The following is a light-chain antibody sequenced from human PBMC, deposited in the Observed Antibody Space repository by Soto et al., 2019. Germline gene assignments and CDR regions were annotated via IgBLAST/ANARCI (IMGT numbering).Light chain of an antibody. CDR3: QQYGSSPR. J-gene: IGKJ1*01. V-gene: IGKV3-20*01. Sequence: EIVLTQSPGTLSLSPGERATLSCRASQSVSSSFLAWYQQKPGQAPRLLIYGVSSRFTGIPDRFSGSGSGTDFTLTISRLEPEDFAVYYCQQYGSSPRFGQGTKVEIK. CDR1: QSVSSSF. CDR2: GVS.